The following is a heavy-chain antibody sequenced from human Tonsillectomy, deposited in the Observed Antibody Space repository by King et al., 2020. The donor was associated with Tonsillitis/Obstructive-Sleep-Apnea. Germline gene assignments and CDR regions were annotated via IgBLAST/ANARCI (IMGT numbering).Heavy chain of an antibody. CDR1: GFTFSSYG. J-gene: IGHJ4*02. CDR3: AKRESIAVAGTDY. Sequence: VQLVESGGGVVQPGRSLRLSCAASGFTFSSYGMHWVRQAPGKGLEWVAVISYDGSNKYYADSVKGRFTISRDNSKNTLYLQMNSLRAEDTAVYCCAKRESIAVAGTDYWGQGTLVTVSS. V-gene: IGHV3-30*18. CDR2: ISYDGSNK. D-gene: IGHD6-19*01.